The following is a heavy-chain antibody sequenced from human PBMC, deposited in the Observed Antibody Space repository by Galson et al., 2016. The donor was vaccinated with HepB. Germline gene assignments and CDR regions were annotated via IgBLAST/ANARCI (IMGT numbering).Heavy chain of an antibody. CDR2: ISSGSSYI. CDR1: GFTFSSYS. V-gene: IGHV3-21*01. CDR3: ARLILTYDFWSHYAMDV. D-gene: IGHD3-3*01. Sequence: SLRLSCAASGFTFSSYSMNWVRQAPGKVLDWVSSISSGSSYIYYADSVKGRFTISRDNAKNSLYLQMNSLRAEDTAVYYCARLILTYDFWSHYAMDVWGKGTTVTVAS. J-gene: IGHJ6*04.